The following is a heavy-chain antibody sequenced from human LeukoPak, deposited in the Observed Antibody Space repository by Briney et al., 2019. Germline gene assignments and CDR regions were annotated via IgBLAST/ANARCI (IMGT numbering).Heavy chain of an antibody. CDR1: GFTFSSYA. Sequence: GGSLRLSCAASGFTFSSYAMSWVRQAPGKGLEWVSAISGSGGSTYYADSVKGRFTISRDNSKNTLYLQMNSLRAEDTAVYYCASNYYDSSGYYGEYFQHWGQGTLVTVSS. CDR3: ASNYYDSSGYYGEYFQH. D-gene: IGHD3-22*01. V-gene: IGHV3-23*01. J-gene: IGHJ1*01. CDR2: ISGSGGST.